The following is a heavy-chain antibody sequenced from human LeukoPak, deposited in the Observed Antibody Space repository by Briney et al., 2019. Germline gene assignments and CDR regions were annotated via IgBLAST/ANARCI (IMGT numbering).Heavy chain of an antibody. CDR1: GFTFSSYS. V-gene: IGHV3-21*01. CDR2: ISSSSSYI. D-gene: IGHD6-19*01. Sequence: GGSLRLSCAASGFTFSSYSMNWVRQAPGKGLEWVSSISSSSSYIYYADSVKGQFTISRDNAKNSLYLQMNSLRAEDTAVYYCARAGLEQWLADYWGQGALVTVSS. CDR3: ARAGLEQWLADY. J-gene: IGHJ4*02.